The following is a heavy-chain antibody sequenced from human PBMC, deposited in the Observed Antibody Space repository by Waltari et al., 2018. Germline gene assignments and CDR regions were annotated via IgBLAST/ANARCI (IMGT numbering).Heavy chain of an antibody. CDR3: ARGGSTRGP. J-gene: IGHJ5*02. Sequence: QVLLQESGPGLLRPSETLSLTCSVSGASLSVGNYDWNWLRQRPGEGLEWIGPIYYNGITYDTPALRSGGTLSRDTSKKHFSMTLVSVTAADTAVYYCARGGSTRGPWGQGTRVTVSS. V-gene: IGHV4-30-4*01. D-gene: IGHD3-10*01. CDR1: GASLSVGNYD. CDR2: IYYNGIT.